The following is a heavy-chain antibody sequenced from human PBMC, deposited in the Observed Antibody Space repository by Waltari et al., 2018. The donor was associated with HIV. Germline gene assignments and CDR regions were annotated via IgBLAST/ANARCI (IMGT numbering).Heavy chain of an antibody. V-gene: IGHV1-2*02. CDR2: INPKSGGT. J-gene: IGHJ4*02. CDR3: ARGGGPNSTGH. Sequence: QVPLMQSGAEVKKPGASVKVSCEASGYRFTSYYTYWVRQAPGQGLEWMGWINPKSGGTNYARRFEGEVSLTRDTSINTVFLEFNRLTLDDTAFYYCARGGGPNSTGHWGQGTLITVSS. CDR1: GYRFTSYY. D-gene: IGHD3-16*01.